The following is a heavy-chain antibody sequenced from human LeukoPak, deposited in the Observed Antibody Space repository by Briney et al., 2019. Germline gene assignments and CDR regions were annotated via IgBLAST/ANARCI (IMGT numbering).Heavy chain of an antibody. V-gene: IGHV4-4*07. CDR3: ARKVVHANHAFDI. D-gene: IGHD2-15*01. CDR2: IYTSGST. CDR1: GGSISSHY. Sequence: SETLSLTCTVSGGSISSHYWSWIRQPAGKGLECIGRIYTSGSTNYNPSLKSRVTMSVDTSKNQFSLKRSSVTAAETAVYYCARKVVHANHAFDIWGQGTMATVSS. J-gene: IGHJ3*02.